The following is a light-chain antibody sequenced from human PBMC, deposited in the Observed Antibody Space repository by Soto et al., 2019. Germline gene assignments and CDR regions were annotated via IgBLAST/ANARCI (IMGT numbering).Light chain of an antibody. CDR1: SSDVGYYNY. J-gene: IGLJ1*01. Sequence: QSVLTQPPSASGSPVQSVTISCTGTSSDVGYYNYVSWYQQHPGKAPKLIIYEVSKRPSGVSDRFSGSKSGITASLTVSGLQSEDEADYYCSSYAGSDAYVCGTGTKVTIL. CDR2: EVS. V-gene: IGLV2-8*01. CDR3: SSYAGSDAYV.